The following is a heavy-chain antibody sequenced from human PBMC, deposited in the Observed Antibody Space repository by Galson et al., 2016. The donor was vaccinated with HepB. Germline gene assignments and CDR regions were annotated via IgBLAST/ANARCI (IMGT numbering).Heavy chain of an antibody. CDR1: GFTFSVSA. V-gene: IGHV3-73*01. D-gene: IGHD4-17*01. Sequence: SLRLSCAASGFTFSVSAIHWVRQPSGKGLEWVGRIKTTANSYATAYAASVKGRFTISRDDSKNTAYLQMNSLNTEDTAVYYCTRLDYGDFRFDYWGQGALVTVSS. CDR2: IKTTANSYAT. CDR3: TRLDYGDFRFDY. J-gene: IGHJ4*02.